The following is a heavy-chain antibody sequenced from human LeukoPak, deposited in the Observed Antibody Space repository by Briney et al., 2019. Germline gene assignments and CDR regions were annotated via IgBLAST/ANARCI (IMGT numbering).Heavy chain of an antibody. CDR1: GGSISSSSYY. CDR3: ARGLGESIVVVVAASGLLPYYFDY. V-gene: IGHV4-39*07. CDR2: INHSGST. J-gene: IGHJ4*02. Sequence: SETLSLTCTVSGGSISSSSYYWGWIRQPPGKGLEWIGEINHSGSTNYNPSLKSRVTISVDTSKNQFSLKLSSVTAADTAVYYCARGLGESIVVVVAASGLLPYYFDYWGQGTLVTVSS. D-gene: IGHD2-15*01.